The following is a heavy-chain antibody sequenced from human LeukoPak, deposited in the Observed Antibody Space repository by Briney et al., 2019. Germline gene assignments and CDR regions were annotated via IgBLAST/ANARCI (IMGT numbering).Heavy chain of an antibody. CDR3: ARIIVAGTSYFDY. V-gene: IGHV2-70*11. CDR1: GYSISSGYYW. Sequence: TLSLTCTVSGYSISSGYYWGWIRQPPGKALEWLARIDWDDDKYYSTSLKTRLTISKDTSKNQVVLTMTNMDPVDTATYYCARIIVAGTSYFDYWGQGTLVTVSS. J-gene: IGHJ4*02. CDR2: IDWDDDK. D-gene: IGHD6-19*01.